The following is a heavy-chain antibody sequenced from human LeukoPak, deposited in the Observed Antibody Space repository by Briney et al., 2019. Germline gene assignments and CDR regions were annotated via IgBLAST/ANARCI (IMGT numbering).Heavy chain of an antibody. J-gene: IGHJ6*03. Sequence: ASVKVSCKASGYTFTGYYMHWVRQAPGQGLEWTGWINPNSGDTKYAQKFQGRVTMTRDTSNNTVYMDLTRLIFDDTAMYYCARDGVFRFEVGDVYYYYMDVWGKGTTVIISS. D-gene: IGHD2-21*02. V-gene: IGHV1-2*02. CDR3: ARDGVFRFEVGDVYYYYMDV. CDR2: INPNSGDT. CDR1: GYTFTGYY.